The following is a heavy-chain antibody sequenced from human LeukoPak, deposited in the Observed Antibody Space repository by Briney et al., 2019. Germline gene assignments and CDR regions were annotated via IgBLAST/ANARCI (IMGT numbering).Heavy chain of an antibody. Sequence: KPSETLSLTCTVSGGSVSSNGYFWNWIRQPPGKGLEWIGYIYNRGSTNYNPSLKSRVTISVDTSNNQFSLKLTSVTAADTAVYFCAVLQSRRPLDYWGQGTLVTVSS. D-gene: IGHD2/OR15-2a*01. V-gene: IGHV4-61*08. CDR1: GGSVSSNGYF. J-gene: IGHJ4*02. CDR3: AVLQSRRPLDY. CDR2: IYNRGST.